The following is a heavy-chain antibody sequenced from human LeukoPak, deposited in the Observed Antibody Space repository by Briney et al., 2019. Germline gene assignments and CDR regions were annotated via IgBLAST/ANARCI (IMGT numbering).Heavy chain of an antibody. D-gene: IGHD1-14*01. CDR1: GFSFSNYA. V-gene: IGHV3-23*01. Sequence: GGSLRLSCAASGFSFSNYAMTWARQAPGKGLEWVSSISGSGTSAYYADSVKGRFTISRDNSKNTVYLQMNSLRVEDTAVYYCANDLPGKVWFDPWGQGTLVIVSS. CDR2: ISGSGTSA. CDR3: ANDLPGKVWFDP. J-gene: IGHJ5*02.